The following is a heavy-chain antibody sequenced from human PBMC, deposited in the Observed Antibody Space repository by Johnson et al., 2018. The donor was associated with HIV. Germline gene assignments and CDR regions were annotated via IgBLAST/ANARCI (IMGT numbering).Heavy chain of an antibody. CDR2: ISSSGSTL. D-gene: IGHD4-17*01. CDR1: GFTFSDYY. Sequence: QVQLVESGGGLVKPGGSLRLSCAASGFTFSDYYMSWIRQAPGKGLEWVSYISSSGSTLYYADSVKGRFTISSDNTKNSLYLQMNSLRAEDTAVYYCAKVYGFDYGDYYDAFDIWGQGTMVTVSS. J-gene: IGHJ3*02. V-gene: IGHV3-11*04. CDR3: AKVYGFDYGDYYDAFDI.